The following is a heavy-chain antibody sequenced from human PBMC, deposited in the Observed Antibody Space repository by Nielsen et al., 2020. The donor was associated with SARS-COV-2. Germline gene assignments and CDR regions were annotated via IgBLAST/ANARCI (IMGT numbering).Heavy chain of an antibody. CDR1: GGSISSGGYS. CDR3: AKGGRITFGGADDAFDI. J-gene: IGHJ3*02. D-gene: IGHD3-16*01. CDR2: IYHSGRT. V-gene: IGHV4-30-2*01. Sequence: LRLSCAVSGGSISSGGYSWSWIRQPPGKGLEWIGYIYHSGRTYYNPSLKSRVTISVDRSKNQFSLKLSSVTAADTAVYYCAKGGRITFGGADDAFDIWGQGTMVTVSS.